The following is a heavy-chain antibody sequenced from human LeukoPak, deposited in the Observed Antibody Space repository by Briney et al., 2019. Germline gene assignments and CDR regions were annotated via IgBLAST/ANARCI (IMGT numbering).Heavy chain of an antibody. CDR3: TRDMIRGVPDYIDY. V-gene: IGHV3-30-3*01. CDR1: GFTFSNYA. D-gene: IGHD3-10*01. J-gene: IGHJ4*02. CDR2: ISAEGDIQ. Sequence: PGGSLRLSCAASGFTFSNYAMSWVRHGPGKGLEWVAAISAEGDIQIYLDSVMGRFTISRDNSKSTLYLQMNSLRIEDTGFYYCTRDMIRGVPDYIDYWGQGTLVTVSS.